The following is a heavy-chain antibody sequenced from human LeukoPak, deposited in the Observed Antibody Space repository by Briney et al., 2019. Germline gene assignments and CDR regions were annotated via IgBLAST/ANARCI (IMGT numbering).Heavy chain of an antibody. D-gene: IGHD3-3*01. CDR2: IYYSGST. CDR1: GGSISSSSYY. J-gene: IGHJ5*02. V-gene: IGHV4-39*07. CDR3: ARDGHYYDFWSGYPPPFDP. Sequence: SETLSLTCTVSGGSISSSSYYWGWIRQPPGKGLEWIGSIYYSGSTYYNPSLKSRVTISVDTSKNQFSLKLSSVTAADTAVYYCARDGHYYDFWSGYPPPFDPWGQGTLVTVSS.